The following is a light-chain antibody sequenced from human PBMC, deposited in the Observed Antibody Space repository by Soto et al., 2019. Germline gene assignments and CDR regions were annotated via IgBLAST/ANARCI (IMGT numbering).Light chain of an antibody. Sequence: SALTQPASVSGSPGQSITISCTGTSSDVGGYNYVSWYQQHPGKAPKLMIYDVSYRPSGVSDRFSGSKSGNTASLTISGLQAEDEADYYCSSYTTSSTLGVFGGGTKLTVL. CDR1: SSDVGGYNY. J-gene: IGLJ2*01. CDR3: SSYTTSSTLGV. V-gene: IGLV2-14*03. CDR2: DVS.